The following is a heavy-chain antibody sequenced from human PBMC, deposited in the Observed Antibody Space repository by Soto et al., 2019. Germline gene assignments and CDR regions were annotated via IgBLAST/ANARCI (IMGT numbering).Heavy chain of an antibody. CDR3: ARDKITGLFDY. CDR2: INHSGST. V-gene: IGHV4-34*01. J-gene: IGHJ4*02. D-gene: IGHD2-8*02. CDR1: GGSFSGYY. Sequence: QVQLQQWGAGLLKPSETLSLTCAVYGGSFSGYYWTWIRQPPGTGLEWIGEINHSGSTNYNPSLTSLVTISVDTSTNQFSLKLTSVTAADTAVYYCARDKITGLFDYWGQGTLVTVSS.